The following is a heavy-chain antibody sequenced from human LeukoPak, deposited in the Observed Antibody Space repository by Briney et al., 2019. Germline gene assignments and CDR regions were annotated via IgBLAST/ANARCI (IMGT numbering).Heavy chain of an antibody. V-gene: IGHV4-4*07. CDR1: GGSISSYY. CDR2: IYTSGST. CDR3: TNGEGCSGGSCYSKH. Sequence: PSETLSLTCTVSGGSISSYYWSWIRQPAGKGLEWIGRIYTSGSTNYNPSLKSRVTMSVDKSKNQFSLKLSSVTAADTAVYYCTNGEGCSGGSCYSKHWGQGTLVTVSS. D-gene: IGHD2-15*01. J-gene: IGHJ1*01.